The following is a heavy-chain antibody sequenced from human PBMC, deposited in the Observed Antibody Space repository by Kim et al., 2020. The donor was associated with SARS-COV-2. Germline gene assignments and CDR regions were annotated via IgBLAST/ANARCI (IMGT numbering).Heavy chain of an antibody. Sequence: SETLSLTCSVSGGSVSSSSYYWGWIRQPPGKGLEWIGNIYYSGSTYYNPSLKSRVTISVDTSKNQFSLNLKSVTAADTAIFYCARNHCRGGSCSYFFD. CDR1: GGSVSSSSYY. CDR3: ARNHCRGGSCSYFFD. J-gene: IGHJ4*01. V-gene: IGHV4-39*07. D-gene: IGHD2-15*01. CDR2: IYYSGST.